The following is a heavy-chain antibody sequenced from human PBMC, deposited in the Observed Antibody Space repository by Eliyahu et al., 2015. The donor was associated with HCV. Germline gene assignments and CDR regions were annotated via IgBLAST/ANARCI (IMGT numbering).Heavy chain of an antibody. CDR2: ISGTGSNT. J-gene: IGHJ4*02. CDR1: GFTFSDYY. D-gene: IGHD6-13*01. Sequence: QVQLVESGGGLVKPGGSLXLSCAASGFTFSDYYMSWIRQVPGKGLEWVSYISGTGSNTPYADSVKGRFTISRDNARNSLYLQMNSLRVEDTAVYYCARVGLITAAGTVDYWGQGTLVTVSS. V-gene: IGHV3-11*06. CDR3: ARVGLITAAGTVDY.